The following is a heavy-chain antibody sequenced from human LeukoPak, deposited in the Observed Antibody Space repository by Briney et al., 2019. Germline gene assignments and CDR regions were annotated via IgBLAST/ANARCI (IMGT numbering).Heavy chain of an antibody. CDR3: ARTYYYDSSGYFSSMDV. V-gene: IGHV5-51*01. D-gene: IGHD3-22*01. Sequence: GEALQISCKGSGSSFTSYWIGWVRPMPGKGLEWMGIIYPGDSDTRYSPSFQGQVTISADKSISTAYLQWSSLKASDTAMYYCARTYYYDSSGYFSSMDVWGQGTTVTVSS. CDR1: GSSFTSYW. CDR2: IYPGDSDT. J-gene: IGHJ6*02.